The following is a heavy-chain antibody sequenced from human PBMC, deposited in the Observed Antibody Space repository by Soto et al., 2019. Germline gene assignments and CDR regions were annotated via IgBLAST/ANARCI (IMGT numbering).Heavy chain of an antibody. D-gene: IGHD6-13*01. Sequence: SETLSLTCAVSDGSISSSNWWSWVRQPPGKGLEWIGEIYHSGSTNYNPSLKSRVTISVDKSKNQFSLKLSSVTAADTAVYYCARASSGYSSSWYRGYYGMDVWGQGTTVTVSS. V-gene: IGHV4-4*02. CDR1: DGSISSSNW. CDR3: ARASSGYSSSWYRGYYGMDV. CDR2: IYHSGST. J-gene: IGHJ6*02.